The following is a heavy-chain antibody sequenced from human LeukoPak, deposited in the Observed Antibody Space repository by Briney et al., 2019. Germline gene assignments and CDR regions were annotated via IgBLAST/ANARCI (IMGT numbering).Heavy chain of an antibody. D-gene: IGHD2-2*01. Sequence: ASVKVSCKASGGTFSSYAISWVRQAPGQGLEWMGGIIPIFGTANYAQKFQGRVTITADESTSTAYMELSSLRSEDTAVYYCARDPRIVVVPAAIPDYYYYYGMDVWGQGTTVTVSS. CDR3: ARDPRIVVVPAAIPDYYYYYGMDV. J-gene: IGHJ6*02. CDR1: GGTFSSYA. CDR2: IIPIFGTA. V-gene: IGHV1-69*13.